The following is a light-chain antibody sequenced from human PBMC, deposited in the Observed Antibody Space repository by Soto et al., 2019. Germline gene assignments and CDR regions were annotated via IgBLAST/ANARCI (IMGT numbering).Light chain of an antibody. CDR2: GNS. Sequence: QSALTQPPSVSGAPGQRGTISCTGSSSNIGAGYYVHWYQQLPGTAPKLLIYGNSNRASRVPDRFSGSKSGTSAYLAITGLQAEDEADYYCQSYDSSLSGYVVFGGGTKLTVL. J-gene: IGLJ2*01. CDR3: QSYDSSLSGYVV. CDR1: SSNIGAGYY. V-gene: IGLV1-40*01.